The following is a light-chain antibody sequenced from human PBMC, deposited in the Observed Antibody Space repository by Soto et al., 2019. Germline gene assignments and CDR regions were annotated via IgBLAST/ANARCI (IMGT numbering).Light chain of an antibody. CDR2: GAI. J-gene: IGKJ5*01. Sequence: EIVLTQYHGTLSFSPVERTPLXCRARHTVSSRLAWYQETPGQAPRLLIYGAITRATGIPDRFSGSWSGTDFTLTIDRLEPEDFAVYYCQHYGSSVPITFGQGTRLGTK. CDR3: QHYGSSVPIT. CDR1: HTVSSR. V-gene: IGKV3-20*01.